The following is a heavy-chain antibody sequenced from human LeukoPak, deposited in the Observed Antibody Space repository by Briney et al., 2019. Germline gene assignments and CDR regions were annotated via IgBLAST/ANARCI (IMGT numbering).Heavy chain of an antibody. J-gene: IGHJ4*02. CDR2: INAGNGNT. CDR1: GYAFTSYA. Sequence: ASVKVSCKASGYAFTSYAMHWVRQAPGQRLEWMGWINAGNGNTKYSQEFQGRVTITRDTSASTAYMELSSLRSEDMAVYYCARGGGDYGFHFDYWGQGTLVTVSS. D-gene: IGHD4-17*01. CDR3: ARGGGDYGFHFDY. V-gene: IGHV1-3*03.